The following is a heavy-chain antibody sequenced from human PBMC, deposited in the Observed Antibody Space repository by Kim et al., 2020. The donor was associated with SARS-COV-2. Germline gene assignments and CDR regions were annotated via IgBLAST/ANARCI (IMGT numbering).Heavy chain of an antibody. V-gene: IGHV3-48*02. J-gene: IGHJ4*02. D-gene: IGHD1-20*01. CDR3: ARDARYNWNDANEGYFDY. Sequence: VKGRFTISRDNAKNTLYLQMNSLRDEDTAVYYCARDARYNWNDANEGYFDYWGQGTLVTVSS.